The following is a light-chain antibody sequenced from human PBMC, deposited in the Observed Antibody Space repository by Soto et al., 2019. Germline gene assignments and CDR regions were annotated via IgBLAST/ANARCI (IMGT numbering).Light chain of an antibody. CDR3: QQYGSSPT. CDR2: DAS. CDR1: QSVSSGF. Sequence: EIVLTQSPATLSLSPGERATLSCGASQSVSSGFLAWYQQKPGLAPRLLIYDASSRATGIPDRFSGSGSGTDFTLTISRLEAEDFAVYYCQQYGSSPTFGGGTKV. V-gene: IGKV3D-20*01. J-gene: IGKJ4*01.